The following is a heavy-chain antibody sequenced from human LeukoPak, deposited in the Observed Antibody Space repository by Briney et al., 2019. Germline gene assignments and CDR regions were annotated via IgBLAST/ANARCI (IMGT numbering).Heavy chain of an antibody. CDR3: AREETVDTAMVPHYYYGMDV. J-gene: IGHJ6*02. D-gene: IGHD5-18*01. CDR2: ISWNSGSI. Sequence: GGSLRLSCAASGFTFDDYAMHWVRQAPGKGLEWVSGISWNSGSIGYADSVKGRFTISRDNAKNSLYLQMSSLRAEDTAVYYCAREETVDTAMVPHYYYGMDVWGQGTTVTVSS. V-gene: IGHV3-9*01. CDR1: GFTFDDYA.